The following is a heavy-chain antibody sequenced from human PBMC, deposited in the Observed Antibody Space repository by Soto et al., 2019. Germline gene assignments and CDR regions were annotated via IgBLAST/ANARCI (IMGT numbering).Heavy chain of an antibody. CDR3: ARDKITGLFDY. V-gene: IGHV4-39*07. CDR2: INYSGST. CDR1: GCSISSSSYY. Sequence: PSETLSLTCTVSGCSISSSSYYWGWLRQPPGKGLEWIGSINYSGSTYYNPSLKSRVTISVDTSKNQFSLKLTSVTAADTAVYYCARDKITGLFDYWGQGTLVTVSS. J-gene: IGHJ4*02. D-gene: IGHD2-8*02.